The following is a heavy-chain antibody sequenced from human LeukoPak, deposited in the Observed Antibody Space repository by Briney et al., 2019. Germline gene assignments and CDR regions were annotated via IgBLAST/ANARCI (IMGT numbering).Heavy chain of an antibody. Sequence: GGSLRLSCAASGFTFSDYYMSWIRQAPGKGLEWVSYISSSGSTIYYADFVKGRFTISRDNAKNSLYLQMNSLRAEDTAVYYCARASPTVGNWFDPWGQGTLVTVSS. CDR2: ISSSGSTI. V-gene: IGHV3-11*01. D-gene: IGHD4-23*01. CDR1: GFTFSDYY. J-gene: IGHJ5*02. CDR3: ARASPTVGNWFDP.